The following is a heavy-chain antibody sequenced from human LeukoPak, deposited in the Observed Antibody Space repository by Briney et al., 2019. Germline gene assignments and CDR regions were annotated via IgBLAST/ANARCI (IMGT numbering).Heavy chain of an antibody. Sequence: GGSLRLSCAASGFTFSSYWMHWVRQAPGKGLVWVSRINSDGSSTSCADSVKGRFTISRDNAKNTLYLQMNSLRAEDTAVYYCAVAGKRVYFDYWGQGTLVTVSS. D-gene: IGHD6-19*01. CDR2: INSDGSST. CDR1: GFTFSSYW. J-gene: IGHJ4*02. CDR3: AVAGKRVYFDY. V-gene: IGHV3-74*01.